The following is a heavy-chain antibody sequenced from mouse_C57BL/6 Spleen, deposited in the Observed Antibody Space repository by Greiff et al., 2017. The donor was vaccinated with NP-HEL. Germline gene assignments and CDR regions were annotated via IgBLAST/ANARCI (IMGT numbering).Heavy chain of an antibody. CDR1: GYAFSSYW. CDR2: IYPGDGDT. J-gene: IGHJ2*01. CDR3: ARYWDEGDFDY. Sequence: VQLQESGAELVKPGASVKISCKASGYAFSSYWMNWVKQRPGKGLEWIGQIYPGDGDTNYNGKFKGKATLTADKSSSTAYMQLSSLTSEDSAVYFCARYWDEGDFDYWGQGTTLTVSS. V-gene: IGHV1-80*01. D-gene: IGHD4-1*01.